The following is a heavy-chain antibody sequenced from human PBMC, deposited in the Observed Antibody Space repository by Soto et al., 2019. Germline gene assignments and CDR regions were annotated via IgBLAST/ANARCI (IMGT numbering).Heavy chain of an antibody. Sequence: HGGSLRLSCAASGFPFSTYAMSWVRQAPGKGLEWVSAIGGSDGTTHYADSVKGRLTISRDNSRNTLYLQINSLRAEDTAVYYCAKIPGYYYDSTGYHFDYWGQGTLVTVS. V-gene: IGHV3-23*01. CDR2: IGGSDGTT. D-gene: IGHD3-22*01. J-gene: IGHJ4*02. CDR3: AKIPGYYYDSTGYHFDY. CDR1: GFPFSTYA.